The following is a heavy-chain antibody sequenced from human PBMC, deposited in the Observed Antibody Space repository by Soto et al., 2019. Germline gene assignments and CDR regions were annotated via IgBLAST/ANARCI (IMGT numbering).Heavy chain of an antibody. J-gene: IGHJ6*02. Sequence: GASVKVSCKASGYTFASCGIIWVRQAPGQGLEWMGWISVYNGNTNYAQKFQDRVTMTTDTSTTTVYMELRSLRSDDTAVYYCARDRSTSDVWGQGTTVTVSS. CDR2: ISVYNGNT. CDR1: GYTFASCG. D-gene: IGHD2-2*01. V-gene: IGHV1-18*01. CDR3: ARDRSTSDV.